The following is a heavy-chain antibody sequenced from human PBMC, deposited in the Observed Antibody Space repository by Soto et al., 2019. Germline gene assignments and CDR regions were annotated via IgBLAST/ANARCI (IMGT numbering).Heavy chain of an antibody. CDR3: AREGLGSGYDFGYSYYGMDV. CDR2: IIPIFGTA. D-gene: IGHD5-12*01. V-gene: IGHV1-69*13. CDR1: GGTFSSYA. Sequence: SVKVSCKASGGTFSSYAISWVRQAPGQGLEWMGGIIPIFGTANYAQKFQGRVTITADESTSTAYMELSSLRSEDTAVYYCAREGLGSGYDFGYSYYGMDVWGQGTTVTVSS. J-gene: IGHJ6*02.